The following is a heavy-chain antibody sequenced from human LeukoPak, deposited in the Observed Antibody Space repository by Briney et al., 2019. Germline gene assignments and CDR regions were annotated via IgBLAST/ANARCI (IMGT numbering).Heavy chain of an antibody. CDR2: IYHSGST. CDR1: GGSISSGGYS. Sequence: SETLSLTCAVSGGSISSGGYSWSWIRQPPGKGLEWIGYIYHSGSTYYNPSLKSRVTISVDRSKNQFSLKLSSVTAADTAVYYCARDYRPNYYGSGSYYRWFDPWGQGTLVTVSS. D-gene: IGHD3-10*01. J-gene: IGHJ5*02. CDR3: ARDYRPNYYGSGSYYRWFDP. V-gene: IGHV4-30-2*01.